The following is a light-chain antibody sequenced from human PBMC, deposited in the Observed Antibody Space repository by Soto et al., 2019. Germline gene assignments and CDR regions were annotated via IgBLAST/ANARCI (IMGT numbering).Light chain of an antibody. CDR3: SSYTTSYFYV. J-gene: IGLJ1*01. CDR1: GRDIGAYDY. Sequence: QSALTQPASVSGSPGQSITISCTGSGRDIGAYDYVSWYQQHPGEAPKLLIYGVKNRPSGVSYRFSASKSAFTASLTISGLQAEDEAHYYCSSYTTSYFYVFGPGTQLTVL. CDR2: GVK. V-gene: IGLV2-14*01.